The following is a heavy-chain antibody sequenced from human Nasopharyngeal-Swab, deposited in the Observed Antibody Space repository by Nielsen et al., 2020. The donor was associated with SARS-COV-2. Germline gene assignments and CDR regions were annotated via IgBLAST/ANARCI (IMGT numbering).Heavy chain of an antibody. CDR1: EYSFTSNW. J-gene: IGHJ4*02. CDR2: IFPDDSDT. CDR3: ARTEYGSGTNFDY. V-gene: IGHV5-51*01. Sequence: GGSLRLSCKGSEYSFTSNWIGWVRQMPGKGLEWMGIIFPDDSDTRYSPSVQGQVTISVDASTTTAYLQWSSLKASDTAMYYCARTEYGSGTNFDYWGQGTLVTVSS. D-gene: IGHD3-10*01.